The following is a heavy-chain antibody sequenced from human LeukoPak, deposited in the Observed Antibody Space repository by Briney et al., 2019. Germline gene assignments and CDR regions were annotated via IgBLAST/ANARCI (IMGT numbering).Heavy chain of an antibody. CDR3: ARRSGYDILTGYFLGFDP. CDR1: GYSFTSYW. Sequence: GESLKISCKGSGYSFTSYWIGWVRQMPGKGLEWMGIIYPGDSNTRYSPSFQGQVTISADKSISTAYLQWSSLKASDTAMYYCARRSGYDILTGYFLGFDPWGQGTLVTVSS. V-gene: IGHV5-51*01. D-gene: IGHD3-9*01. CDR2: IYPGDSNT. J-gene: IGHJ5*02.